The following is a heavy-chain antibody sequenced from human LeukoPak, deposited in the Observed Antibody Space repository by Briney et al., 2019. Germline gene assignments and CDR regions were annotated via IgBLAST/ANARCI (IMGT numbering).Heavy chain of an antibody. Sequence: PSETLSLTCTVSGGSISSYYWSWIRQPPGKGLEWIGDIYYSGSTNYNPSLKSRATISVDTSKNQFSLKLSSVTAADTAVYCCAKYPGWFDPWGQGTLVTVSS. D-gene: IGHD2-2*01. CDR2: IYYSGST. CDR3: AKYPGWFDP. CDR1: GGSISSYY. V-gene: IGHV4-59*01. J-gene: IGHJ5*02.